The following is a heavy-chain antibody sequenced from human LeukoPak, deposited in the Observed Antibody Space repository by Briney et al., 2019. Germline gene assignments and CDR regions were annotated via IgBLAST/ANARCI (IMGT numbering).Heavy chain of an antibody. V-gene: IGHV1-46*01. Sequence: ASVKVSCKASGFTFTAHWMHWVRQAPGQGLEWVGVISPTGDITVYAQEFQDRVTMTRNTSISTAYMGLSSLRSDDTAVYYCARGPPNWGYDYWGPGTLVTVSS. D-gene: IGHD7-27*01. CDR3: ARGPPNWGYDY. CDR1: GFTFTAHW. J-gene: IGHJ4*02. CDR2: ISPTGDIT.